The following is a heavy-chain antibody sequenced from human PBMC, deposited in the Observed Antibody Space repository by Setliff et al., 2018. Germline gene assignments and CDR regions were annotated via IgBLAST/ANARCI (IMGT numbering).Heavy chain of an antibody. CDR3: ARGNSNYYLFDY. CDR2: IIPIFGTA. J-gene: IGHJ4*02. Sequence: ASVKVSCKASGGTFSIYTISWVRQAPGQGLEWMGRIIPIFGTANYAQKFQGRVTITADKSTSTAYMELSSLRSEDTAVYYCARGNSNYYLFDYWGQGTLVTVSS. CDR1: GGTFSIYT. V-gene: IGHV1-69*08. D-gene: IGHD4-4*01.